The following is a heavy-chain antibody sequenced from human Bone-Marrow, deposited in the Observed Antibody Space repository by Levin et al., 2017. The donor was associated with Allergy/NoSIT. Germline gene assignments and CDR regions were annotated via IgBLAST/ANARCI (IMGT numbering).Heavy chain of an antibody. D-gene: IGHD4-17*01. J-gene: IGHJ6*02. CDR3: AKDHRLHGDYLYYYYGMDV. CDR2: ISYDGSNK. V-gene: IGHV3-30*18. CDR1: GFTFSSYG. Sequence: GGSLRLSCAASGFTFSSYGMHWVRQAPGKGLEWVAVISYDGSNKYYADSVKGRFTISRDNSKNTLYLQMNSLRAEDTAVYYCAKDHRLHGDYLYYYYGMDVWGQGTTVTVSS.